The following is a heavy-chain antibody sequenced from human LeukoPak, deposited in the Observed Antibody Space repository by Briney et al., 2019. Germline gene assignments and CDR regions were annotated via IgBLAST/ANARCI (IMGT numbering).Heavy chain of an antibody. CDR2: ISSSSSYI. CDR1: GFTVSSNE. D-gene: IGHD2-2*01. V-gene: IGHV3-21*01. J-gene: IGHJ4*02. CDR3: ARDGFVVVPAAPPGFDY. Sequence: GGSLRLSCAASGFTVSSNEMSWVRQAPGKGLEWVSSISSSSSYIYYADSVKGRFTISRDNAKNSLYLQMNSLRAEDTAVYYCARDGFVVVPAAPPGFDYWGQGTLVTVSS.